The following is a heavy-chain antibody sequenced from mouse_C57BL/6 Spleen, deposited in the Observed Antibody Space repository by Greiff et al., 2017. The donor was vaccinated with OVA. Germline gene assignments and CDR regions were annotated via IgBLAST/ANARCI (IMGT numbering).Heavy chain of an antibody. D-gene: IGHD1-1*01. Sequence: VQLVESGPELVKPGASVKISCKASGYAFSSSWMNWVKQRPGKGLEWIGRIYPGDGDTNYNGKFKGKATLTADKSSSTAYMQLSSLTSEDSAVYFCARRGPYYGLYYFDYWGQGTTLTVSS. CDR1: GYAFSSSW. CDR3: ARRGPYYGLYYFDY. CDR2: IYPGDGDT. J-gene: IGHJ2*01. V-gene: IGHV1-82*01.